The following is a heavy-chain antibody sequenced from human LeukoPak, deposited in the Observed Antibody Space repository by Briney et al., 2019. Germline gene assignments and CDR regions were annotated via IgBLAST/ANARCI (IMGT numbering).Heavy chain of an antibody. CDR3: ARDAAMDEGHFDY. D-gene: IGHD5-18*01. CDR2: IYYSGST. Sequence: SETLSLTCTVSGGSISSSSYYWGWIRQPPGKGLEWIGSIYYSGSTYYNPSLKSRVTISVDTSKNQFSLKLSSVTAADTAVYYCARDAAMDEGHFDYWGQGTLVTVSS. CDR1: GGSISSSSYY. J-gene: IGHJ4*02. V-gene: IGHV4-39*07.